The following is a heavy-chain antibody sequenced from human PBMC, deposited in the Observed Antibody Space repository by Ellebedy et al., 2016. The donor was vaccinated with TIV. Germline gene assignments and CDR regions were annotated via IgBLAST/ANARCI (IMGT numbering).Heavy chain of an antibody. V-gene: IGHV1-69*13. Sequence: ASVKVSCKASGGTFNNFVISWVRQAPGQGLEWVGGINPVSDAVQYSQKLQDRVTISADEVTSTVYMEMTSLRSEDTALYYCAREFGDGYNYHYFDHWGQGTLVTVSS. CDR3: AREFGDGYNYHYFDH. J-gene: IGHJ4*02. CDR1: GGTFNNFV. CDR2: INPVSDAV. D-gene: IGHD5-24*01.